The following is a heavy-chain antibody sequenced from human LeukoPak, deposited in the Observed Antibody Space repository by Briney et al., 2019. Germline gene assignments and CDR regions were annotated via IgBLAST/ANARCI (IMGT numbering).Heavy chain of an antibody. D-gene: IGHD3-10*01. J-gene: IGHJ4*02. V-gene: IGHV3-23*01. CDR3: AKERGVLLWFGDEPLDY. CDR2: IRGNGET. CDR1: GLSFSSFA. Sequence: GGSLRLSCAASGLSFSSFAMSWVRQGPARGLEWVSSIRGNGETFYADSVKGRFTISRDNSKNTLYLQMNSLRAEDTAVYYCAKERGVLLWFGDEPLDYSGQGTLVTVSS.